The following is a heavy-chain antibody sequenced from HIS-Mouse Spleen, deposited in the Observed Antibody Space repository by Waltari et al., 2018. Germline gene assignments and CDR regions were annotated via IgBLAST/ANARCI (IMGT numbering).Heavy chain of an antibody. CDR2: IYHSGST. CDR3: ARDSWAYAIEYFQH. J-gene: IGHJ1*01. Sequence: QVQLQESGPGLVKPSETLSLPCTVPGYSISSRYYWGWIRQPPGKGLEWIGSIYHSGSTYYNPSLKSRVTISVDTSKNQFSLKLSSVTAADTAVYYCARDSWAYAIEYFQHWGQGTLVTVSS. CDR1: GYSISSRYY. V-gene: IGHV4-38-2*02. D-gene: IGHD2-8*01.